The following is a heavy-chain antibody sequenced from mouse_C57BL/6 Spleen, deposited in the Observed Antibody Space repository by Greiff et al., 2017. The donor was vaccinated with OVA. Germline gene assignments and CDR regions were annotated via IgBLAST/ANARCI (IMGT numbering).Heavy chain of an antibody. Sequence: QVQLKQSGAELARPGASVKLSCKASGYTFTSYGISWVKQRTGQGLEWIGEIYPRSGNTYYNEKFKGKATLTADKSSSTAYMELRSLTSEDSAVYFCAREGLHWDENAMDYWGQGTSVTVSS. CDR3: AREGLHWDENAMDY. D-gene: IGHD4-1*01. CDR2: IYPRSGNT. J-gene: IGHJ4*01. CDR1: GYTFTSYG. V-gene: IGHV1-81*01.